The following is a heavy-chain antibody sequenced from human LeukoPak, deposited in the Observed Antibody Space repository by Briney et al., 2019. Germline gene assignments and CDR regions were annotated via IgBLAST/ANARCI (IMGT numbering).Heavy chain of an antibody. CDR2: IYTSGST. D-gene: IGHD3-9*01. Sequence: SETLSLTCTVSGGSISSYYWSWIRQPAGKGLEWIGRIYTSGSTNYNPSLKSRVTMSVDTSKTQFSLKLSSVTAADTAVYYCARGNDYDILTGYYSFWFDPWGQGTLVTVSS. CDR1: GGSISSYY. CDR3: ARGNDYDILTGYYSFWFDP. J-gene: IGHJ5*02. V-gene: IGHV4-4*07.